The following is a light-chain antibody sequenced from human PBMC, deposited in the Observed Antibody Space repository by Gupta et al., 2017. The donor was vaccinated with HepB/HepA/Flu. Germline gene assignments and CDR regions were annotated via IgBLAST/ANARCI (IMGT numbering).Light chain of an antibody. V-gene: IGKV1-33*01. J-gene: IGKJ4*01. Sequence: DIQMTQSPSSLSASVGDRVTITCQASQDISNYLNWYQQKPGKAPKLLIYDASNLETGVPSRFSGSGSGTDFTLTISSLQPEDIATYYCQQDYNLAITFGAGTKVKIK. CDR2: DAS. CDR3: QQDYNLAIT. CDR1: QDISNY.